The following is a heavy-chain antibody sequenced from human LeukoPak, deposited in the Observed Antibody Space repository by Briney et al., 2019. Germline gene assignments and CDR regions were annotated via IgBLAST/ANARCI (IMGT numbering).Heavy chain of an antibody. V-gene: IGHV4-30-2*01. CDR3: ARYTYYYDSSGYPALYYFDY. CDR2: IYHSGST. J-gene: IGHJ4*02. D-gene: IGHD3-22*01. Sequence: PSETLSLTCAVSGGSISSGGYSWSWIRQPPGKGLEWIGYIYHSGSTYYNPSLKSRVTITVDRTKNQFSLKLSSVTAADTAVYYCARYTYYYDSSGYPALYYFDYWGQGTLVTVSS. CDR1: GGSISSGGYS.